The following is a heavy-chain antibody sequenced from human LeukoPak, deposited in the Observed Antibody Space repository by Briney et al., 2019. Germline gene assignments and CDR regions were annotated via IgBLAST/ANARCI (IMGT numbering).Heavy chain of an antibody. CDR1: GYTFTSYG. CDR3: ARDYRMYYYDSSGYYYWDY. D-gene: IGHD3-22*01. Sequence: GASVKVSCMASGYTFTSYGISWVRQAPGQGLEWMGWISAYNGNTNYAQKLQGRVTMTTDTSTSTAYMELRSLRSDDTAVYYCARDYRMYYYDSSGYYYWDYWGQGTLVTVSS. J-gene: IGHJ4*02. CDR2: ISAYNGNT. V-gene: IGHV1-18*01.